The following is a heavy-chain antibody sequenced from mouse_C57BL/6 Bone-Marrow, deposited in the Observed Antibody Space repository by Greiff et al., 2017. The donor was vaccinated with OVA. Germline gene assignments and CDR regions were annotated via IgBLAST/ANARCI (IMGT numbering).Heavy chain of an antibody. CDR3: ARYDYDGAFDY. Sequence: QVQLQQPGAELVKPGASVKLSCKASGYTFTSYWMHWVKQRPGQGLEWIGMIHPNSGSTNYNEKFKSKATLTVDKSSSTAYMQLSSLTSEDSAVYYCARYDYDGAFDYWGQGTTLTVSS. CDR2: IHPNSGST. CDR1: GYTFTSYW. D-gene: IGHD2-4*01. J-gene: IGHJ2*01. V-gene: IGHV1-64*01.